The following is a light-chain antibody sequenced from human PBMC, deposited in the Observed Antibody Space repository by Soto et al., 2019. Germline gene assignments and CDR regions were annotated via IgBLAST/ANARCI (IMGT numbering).Light chain of an antibody. Sequence: QSALTQPASVSGSPGESITVSCSGSISDIGSHNYVSWYRQYPGEAPRLLIYEVRYRPSGVSSRFSGSKSGNTASLTISGLQAADEADYYCASYLTTSPLEVFGTGTKVTVL. V-gene: IGLV2-14*01. CDR3: ASYLTTSPLEV. J-gene: IGLJ1*01. CDR1: ISDIGSHNY. CDR2: EVR.